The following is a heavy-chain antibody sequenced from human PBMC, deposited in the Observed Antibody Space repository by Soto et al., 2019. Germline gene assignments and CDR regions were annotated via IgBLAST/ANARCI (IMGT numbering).Heavy chain of an antibody. V-gene: IGHV4-34*01. Sequence: PSETLSLTCAVYGGSFSGYYWSWIRQPPGKGLEWIGEINHSGSTNYNPSLKSRVTISVDTSKNQFSLKLSSVTAADTAVYYCARGYCSSTSCYRKRRNEPGITVAYVGNWFDPWGQGTLVTVSS. CDR2: INHSGST. D-gene: IGHD2-2*02. J-gene: IGHJ5*02. CDR1: GGSFSGYY. CDR3: ARGYCSSTSCYRKRRNEPGITVAYVGNWFDP.